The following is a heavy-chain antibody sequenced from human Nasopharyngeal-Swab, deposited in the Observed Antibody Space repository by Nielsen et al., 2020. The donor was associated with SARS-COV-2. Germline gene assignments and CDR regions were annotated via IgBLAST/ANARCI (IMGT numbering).Heavy chain of an antibody. J-gene: IGHJ3*02. CDR3: ARGPHYGSGAYDAFDI. CDR2: IGTAGDT. CDR1: GFTFSSYD. V-gene: IGHV3-13*01. D-gene: IGHD3-10*01. Sequence: GGSLRLSCAASGFTFSSYDMHWVRQATGKGLEWVSAIGTAGDTYYPGSVKGRFTISRENAKNSLYLQMNSLRAGDTAVYYCARGPHYGSGAYDAFDIWGQGTMATVSS.